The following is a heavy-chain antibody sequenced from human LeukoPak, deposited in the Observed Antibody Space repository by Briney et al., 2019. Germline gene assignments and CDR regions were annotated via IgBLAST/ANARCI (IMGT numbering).Heavy chain of an antibody. CDR2: ISSNGGST. CDR3: ARGVEVGGNFYFDY. CDR1: GFTFSSYS. D-gene: IGHD4-23*01. V-gene: IGHV3-64*01. Sequence: GGSLRLSCAASGFTFSSYSMNWVRQAPGKGLEYVSAISSNGGSTYYANSVKGRFTISRDNSKNTLYLQMGSLRAEDMAVYYCARGVEVGGNFYFDYWGQGTLVTVSS. J-gene: IGHJ4*02.